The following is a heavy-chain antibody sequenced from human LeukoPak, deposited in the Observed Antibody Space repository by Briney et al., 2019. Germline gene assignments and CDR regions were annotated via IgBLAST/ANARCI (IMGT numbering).Heavy chain of an antibody. D-gene: IGHD3-22*01. Sequence: GESLKISCQGSGYSFTSYWIGWVRQMPGKGLEWMGIIYPGDSDTRYSPSFQGQVTISADKSISTAYLQWSSLKASDTAMYYCARRTYYYDSSGPNWFDPWGQGTLVTVSS. V-gene: IGHV5-51*01. CDR2: IYPGDSDT. J-gene: IGHJ5*02. CDR3: ARRTYYYDSSGPNWFDP. CDR1: GYSFTSYW.